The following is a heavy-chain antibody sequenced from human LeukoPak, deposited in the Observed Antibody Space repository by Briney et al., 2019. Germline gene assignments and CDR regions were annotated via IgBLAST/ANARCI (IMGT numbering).Heavy chain of an antibody. Sequence: ASVKVSCKASGYTFTSYYMHWVRQAPGQGLEWMGIINPSGGSTSYAQKFQGRVTMTTDTSTSTAYMELRSLRSDDTAVYYCARVRAGAGTLDYWGQGTLVTVSS. J-gene: IGHJ4*02. CDR1: GYTFTSYY. CDR2: INPSGGST. CDR3: ARVRAGAGTLDY. V-gene: IGHV1-46*01. D-gene: IGHD6-13*01.